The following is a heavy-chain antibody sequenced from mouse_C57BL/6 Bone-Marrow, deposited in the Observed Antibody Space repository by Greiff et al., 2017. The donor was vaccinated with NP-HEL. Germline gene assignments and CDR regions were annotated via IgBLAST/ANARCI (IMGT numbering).Heavy chain of an antibody. CDR2: IYPGSGST. J-gene: IGHJ2*01. CDR3: ARFRGGLWLRRRYFDY. D-gene: IGHD2-2*01. V-gene: IGHV1-55*01. Sequence: VQLQQPGAELVKPGASVKMSCKASGYTFTSYWITWVKQSPGQGLEWIGDIYPGSGSTNYNEKFKSKATLTVDTSSSTAYMQLSSLTSEDSAVYYCARFRGGLWLRRRYFDYWGQGTTLTVSS. CDR1: GYTFTSYW.